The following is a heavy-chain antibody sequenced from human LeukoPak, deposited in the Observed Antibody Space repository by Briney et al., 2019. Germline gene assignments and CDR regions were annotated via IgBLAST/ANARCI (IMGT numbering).Heavy chain of an antibody. D-gene: IGHD5-18*01. CDR3: ARSEVRGYSYGPRYNWFDP. CDR1: GYTFTSYG. V-gene: IGHV1-69*05. CDR2: IIPIFGTA. Sequence: ASVKVSCKASGYTFTSYGISWVRQAPGQGLEWMGRIIPIFGTANYAQKFQGRVTITTGESTSTAYMELSSLRSEDTAVYYCARSEVRGYSYGPRYNWFDPWGQGTLVTVSS. J-gene: IGHJ5*02.